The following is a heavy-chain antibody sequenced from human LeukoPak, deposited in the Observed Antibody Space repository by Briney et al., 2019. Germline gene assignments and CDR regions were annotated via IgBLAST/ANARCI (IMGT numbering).Heavy chain of an antibody. D-gene: IGHD3-22*01. CDR1: GGSISSSSYY. CDR3: ARHGQVITATIDY. CDR2: IYYSGST. V-gene: IGHV4-39*01. Sequence: SETLSLTCTVSGGSISSSSYYWGWIRQPPGKGLEWIGSIYYSGSTYYNPSLKSRVTISVDTSKNQFSLKLSSVTAADTAVYYCARHGQVITATIDYWGQGTLVTVSS. J-gene: IGHJ4*02.